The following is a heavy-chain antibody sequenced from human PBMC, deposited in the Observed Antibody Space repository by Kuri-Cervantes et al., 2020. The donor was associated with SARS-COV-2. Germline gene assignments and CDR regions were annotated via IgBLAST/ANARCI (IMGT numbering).Heavy chain of an antibody. V-gene: IGHV4-4*07. CDR3: ARRFPSLSPVAGTSFDY. D-gene: IGHD6-19*01. Sequence: SETLSLTCTVSGGSISSYYWSWIRQPAGKGLEWIGRIYTSGSTNYNPSLKSRVTMSVDTSKNQFSLKLSSVTAADTAVYYCARRFPSLSPVAGTSFDYWGQGTLVTVSS. CDR2: IYTSGST. CDR1: GGSISSYY. J-gene: IGHJ4*02.